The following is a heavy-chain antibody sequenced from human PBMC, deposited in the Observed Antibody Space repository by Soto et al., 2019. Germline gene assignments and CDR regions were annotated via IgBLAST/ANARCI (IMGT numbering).Heavy chain of an antibody. CDR3: AKDPRPIFSSGWSPFDY. Sequence: VAVISYDGSNKYYADSVKGRFTISRDNSRNTLYLQMNSLRVEDTAVYYCAKDPRPIFSSGWSPFDYWGQGTLVTVSS. D-gene: IGHD6-19*01. V-gene: IGHV3-30*18. J-gene: IGHJ4*02. CDR2: ISYDGSNK.